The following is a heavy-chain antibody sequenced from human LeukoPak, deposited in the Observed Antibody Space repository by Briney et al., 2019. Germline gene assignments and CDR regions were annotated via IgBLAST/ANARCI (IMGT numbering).Heavy chain of an antibody. J-gene: IGHJ4*02. D-gene: IGHD6-19*01. V-gene: IGHV3-64*02. CDR2: ISSNGGST. Sequence: PGGSLRLSCAASGFTFSSYAMHWVRQAPGKGLEYVSAISSNGGSTYYADSVKGRFTISRDNSKKTLYLQMGSLRAEDMAVYYCARASERAVAGPFDYWGQGTLVTVSS. CDR3: ARASERAVAGPFDY. CDR1: GFTFSSYA.